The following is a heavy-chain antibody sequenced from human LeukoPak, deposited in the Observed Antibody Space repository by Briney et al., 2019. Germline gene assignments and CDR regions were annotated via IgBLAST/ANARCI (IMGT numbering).Heavy chain of an antibody. D-gene: IGHD4-17*01. V-gene: IGHV4-31*03. CDR3: ARVYGDYPSYFDL. CDR1: GDSIRSGGYY. Sequence: PSETLSLTCTVSGDSIRSGGYYWGWIRQHPGKGLEWTGYIYYSGRTYYNTSLQSRFTISVDTSKNQFSLKLSSVTAADTAVYYCARVYGDYPSYFDLWGQGTLVTVSS. J-gene: IGHJ4*02. CDR2: IYYSGRT.